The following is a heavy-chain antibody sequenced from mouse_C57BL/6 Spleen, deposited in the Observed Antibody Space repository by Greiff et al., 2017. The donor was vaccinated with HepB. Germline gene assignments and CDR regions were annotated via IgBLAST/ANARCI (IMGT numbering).Heavy chain of an antibody. CDR2: ISYDGSN. Sequence: EVQLQESGPGLVKPSQSLSLTCSVTGYSITSGYYWNWIRQFPGNKLEWMGYISYDGSNNYNPSLKNRISITRDTSKNQFFLKLNSVTTGDTATYYCAREVDDDEAWFAYWGQGTLVTVSA. CDR1: GYSITSGYY. V-gene: IGHV3-6*01. D-gene: IGHD2-4*01. J-gene: IGHJ3*01. CDR3: AREVDDDEAWFAY.